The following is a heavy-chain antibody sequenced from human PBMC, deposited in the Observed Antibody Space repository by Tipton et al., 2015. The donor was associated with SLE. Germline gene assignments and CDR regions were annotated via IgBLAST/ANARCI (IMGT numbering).Heavy chain of an antibody. CDR1: GGSFPTYY. J-gene: IGHJ6*03. Sequence: TLSLTCSVYGGSFPTYYWNWIRQPPGKGLEWIGDINHSGRIDYNPALMRRVTITEATSKNQFSLTLTSVTAADTGVYYCARGVAIYWITYYDYYMDVWGKGTTVTVSS. D-gene: IGHD2-2*03. CDR2: INHSGRI. V-gene: IGHV4-34*01. CDR3: ARGVAIYWITYYDYYMDV.